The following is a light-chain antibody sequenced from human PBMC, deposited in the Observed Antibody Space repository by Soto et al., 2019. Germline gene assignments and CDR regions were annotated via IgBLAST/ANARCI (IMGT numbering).Light chain of an antibody. CDR2: GAS. J-gene: IGKJ1*01. V-gene: IGKV1-39*01. Sequence: DIQMTQSPSPLSASIGDRVTITCRASQSISRYLNWYQQKPGGAPKLLIYGASSLQAGAPSGFTGSGSGTDFTLTINSLQPEDVATYYCQQTYSTPRTFGQGTKVEI. CDR3: QQTYSTPRT. CDR1: QSISRY.